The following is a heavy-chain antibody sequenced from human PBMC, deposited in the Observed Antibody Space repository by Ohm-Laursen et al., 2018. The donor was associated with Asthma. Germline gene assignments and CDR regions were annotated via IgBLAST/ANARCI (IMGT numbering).Heavy chain of an antibody. D-gene: IGHD1-26*01. V-gene: IGHV4-34*01. CDR2: INHSGST. Sequence: GTLSLTCPVYGGSFSGYYWSWIRQPPGKGLEWIREINHSGSTNYNPSLKSRVTISVDTSKNQFSLKLSSVTAADTAVYYCARGLRGIVGARRDYWGQGTLVTVSS. CDR1: GGSFSGYY. CDR3: ARGLRGIVGARRDY. J-gene: IGHJ4*02.